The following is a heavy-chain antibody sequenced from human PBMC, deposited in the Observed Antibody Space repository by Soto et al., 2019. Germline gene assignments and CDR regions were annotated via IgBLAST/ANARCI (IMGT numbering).Heavy chain of an antibody. D-gene: IGHD1-26*01. V-gene: IGHV5-10-1*01. CDR2: IDPSDSYT. Sequence: GESLKISCXGSGYSFTSYWISWVRQMPGKGLEWMGRIDPSDSYTNYSPSFQGHVTISADKSISTAYLQWSSLKASDTAMYYCARGATSQLNYYYGMDVWGQGTTVTVSS. CDR3: ARGATSQLNYYYGMDV. J-gene: IGHJ6*02. CDR1: GYSFTSYW.